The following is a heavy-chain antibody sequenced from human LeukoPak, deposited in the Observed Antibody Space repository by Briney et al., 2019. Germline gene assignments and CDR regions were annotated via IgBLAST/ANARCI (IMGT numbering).Heavy chain of an antibody. Sequence: ASVKLSCKASGYTVTSYDINRGRQATGPGLGWVGWRNPYSGKRGYEQTYQGRVTMTRNTSISTAYLELSSLRYEDTALYYCARTTPYSSGWYRDLLLYYYYYGMDVWGQGTTVTVSS. CDR2: RNPYSGKR. D-gene: IGHD6-19*01. CDR3: ARTTPYSSGWYRDLLLYYYYYGMDV. J-gene: IGHJ6*02. CDR1: GYTVTSYD. V-gene: IGHV1-8*01.